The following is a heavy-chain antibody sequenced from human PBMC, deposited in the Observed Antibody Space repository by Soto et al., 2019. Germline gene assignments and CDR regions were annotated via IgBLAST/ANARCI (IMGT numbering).Heavy chain of an antibody. CDR1: GYSFSSYW. D-gene: IGHD3-22*01. CDR2: IYPGDSDT. V-gene: IGHV5-51*01. CDR3: ARTPSLWYYDTHGGSLMDV. J-gene: IGHJ6*02. Sequence: PGESLKISCKGSGYSFSSYWIGWVRQMPGKGLEWMGIIYPGDSDTRYSPSFQGQVTISADKSISTAYLQWSSLKASDTAMYYCARTPSLWYYDTHGGSLMDVWGQGTTVTVSS.